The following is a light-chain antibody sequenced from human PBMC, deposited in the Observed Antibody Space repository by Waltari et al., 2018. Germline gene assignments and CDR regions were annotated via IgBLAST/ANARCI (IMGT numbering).Light chain of an antibody. CDR2: DAS. CDR1: QSVSSS. J-gene: IGKJ4*01. V-gene: IGKV3-11*01. Sequence: EIVLTQSPATLSLSPGEGATLSCRASQSVSSSLAWYQQKPGQAPRLLIYDASNRATGFPARFSGSGSGTDFTLTISSLEPEDFAVYFCQQRSDWPTFGGGTKVEIK. CDR3: QQRSDWPT.